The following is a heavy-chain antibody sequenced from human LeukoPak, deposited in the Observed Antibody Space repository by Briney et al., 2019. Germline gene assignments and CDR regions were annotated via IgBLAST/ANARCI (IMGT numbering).Heavy chain of an antibody. CDR3: VRGAETTVDY. V-gene: IGHV5-51*01. Sequence: GESLKISCKGSGFSFTSYWVGWVRQMPGKGLEWMGIIYPHDSDTRYSPSFQGQVTVSADKSISSAFLQWGSLKASDSAMYYCVRGAETTVDYWGKGPLVTVPS. CDR1: GFSFTSYW. J-gene: IGHJ4*02. D-gene: IGHD4-17*01. CDR2: IYPHDSDT.